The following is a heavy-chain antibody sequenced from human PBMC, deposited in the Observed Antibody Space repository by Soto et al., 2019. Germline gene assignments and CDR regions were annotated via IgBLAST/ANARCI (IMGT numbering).Heavy chain of an antibody. J-gene: IGHJ4*02. V-gene: IGHV1-18*04. CDR3: ARDSFGIAVAFLDY. CDR2: ISAYNDNT. D-gene: IGHD6-19*01. Sequence: QVQLVQSGNEVKKPGASVKVSCKASGYTFTSYGISWVRQAPGRGLEWMGWISAYNDNTNYAQKLQGRVTRTTETSTSTAYMEVRSLRSDDTAVYYCARDSFGIAVAFLDYWGQGTLVTVSS. CDR1: GYTFTSYG.